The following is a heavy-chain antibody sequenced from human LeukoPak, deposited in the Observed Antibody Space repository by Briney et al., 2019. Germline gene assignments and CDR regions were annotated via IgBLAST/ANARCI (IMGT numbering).Heavy chain of an antibody. V-gene: IGHV4-59*01. D-gene: IGHD2-8*01. J-gene: IGHJ5*02. CDR2: IYYSGST. CDR3: ARDLGFSTATNWFDP. Sequence: SETLSLTCTVSGGSISRYYWSWTRRPPGKGLEWIGYIYYSGSTNYNPPLKSRVTISVDTSKNQFSLKLSSVTAADTAVYYCARDLGFSTATNWFDPWGQGTLVTVSS. CDR1: GGSISRYY.